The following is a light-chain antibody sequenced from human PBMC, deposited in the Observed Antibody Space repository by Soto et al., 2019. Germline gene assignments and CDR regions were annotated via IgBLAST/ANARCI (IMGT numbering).Light chain of an antibody. CDR1: TSNIGSNT. CDR2: SDN. V-gene: IGLV1-44*01. Sequence: QAVVTQPPSASGTPGQRVTISCSGNTSNIGSNTVSWYQQLPGTAPKLLIYSDNQRPSGVPDRFSGSKSGTSASLAISGLQSEDEADYYCAAWDDNLNGLFGGGTKLTVL. J-gene: IGLJ2*01. CDR3: AAWDDNLNGL.